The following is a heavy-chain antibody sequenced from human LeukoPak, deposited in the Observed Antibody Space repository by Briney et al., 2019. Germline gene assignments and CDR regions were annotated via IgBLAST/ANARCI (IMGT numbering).Heavy chain of an antibody. Sequence: ASVKVSCKASGYTFTGYYMHWVRQAPGQGLEWMGWINPNSGGTNYAQKFQGRVTMTRDTSISTAYMELSRLRSDDTAVYYCARDRIAARPGDYWGQGTLVTVSS. CDR1: GYTFTGYY. D-gene: IGHD6-6*01. CDR2: INPNSGGT. CDR3: ARDRIAARPGDY. V-gene: IGHV1-2*02. J-gene: IGHJ4*02.